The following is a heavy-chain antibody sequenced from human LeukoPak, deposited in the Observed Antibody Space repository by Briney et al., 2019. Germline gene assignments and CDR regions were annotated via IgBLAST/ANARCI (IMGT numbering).Heavy chain of an antibody. V-gene: IGHV3-21*01. CDR2: ISSSSSYI. J-gene: IGHJ4*02. CDR1: GFTFSSYS. Sequence: PGGSLRLSCAASGFTFSSYSMNWVRQAPGKGLEWVSSISSSSSYIYCADSVKGRFTISRDNAKNSLYLQMNSLRAEDTAVYYCARDPYEIVATPYYFDYWGQGTLVTVSS. CDR3: ARDPYEIVATPYYFDY. D-gene: IGHD5-12*01.